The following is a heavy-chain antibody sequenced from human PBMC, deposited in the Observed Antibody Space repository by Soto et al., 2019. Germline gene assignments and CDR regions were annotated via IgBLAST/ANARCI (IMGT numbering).Heavy chain of an antibody. CDR1: GDSISTSNY. Sequence: QVQLHESGPGLVKPSGTLSLTCAVSGDSISTSNYWSWVRQPPGKGLEWIGEIYGSGGTTYNPSLKNRVTISVDKSKNHFSLHLNSVTAADTAVYYCTRSGGMYALHSWGQGTLVIVSS. D-gene: IGHD6-19*01. CDR3: TRSGGMYALHS. V-gene: IGHV4-4*02. J-gene: IGHJ4*02. CDR2: IYGSGGT.